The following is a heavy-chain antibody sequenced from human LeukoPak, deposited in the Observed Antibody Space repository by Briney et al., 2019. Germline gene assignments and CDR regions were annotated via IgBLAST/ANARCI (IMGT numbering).Heavy chain of an antibody. D-gene: IGHD3-22*01. CDR3: ARVTTGGYYNY. V-gene: IGHV4-61*02. J-gene: IGHJ4*02. Sequence: PSETLSLTCTVSGGSLSSGSYYWSWIRQPARTGLESLGRIYTSGSTNYNPSLKSRVTISLDTSENHFSLKLSSVTAADTAVYYCARVTTGGYYNYWGQGTLVTVSS. CDR2: IYTSGST. CDR1: GGSLSSGSYY.